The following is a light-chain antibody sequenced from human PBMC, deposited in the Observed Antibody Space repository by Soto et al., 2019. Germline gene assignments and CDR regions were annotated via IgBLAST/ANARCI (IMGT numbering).Light chain of an antibody. CDR1: SSDVGGYNY. CDR3: SSYAGSSNV. CDR2: EVN. V-gene: IGLV2-8*01. J-gene: IGLJ1*01. Sequence: QSALHHPPSASGSTGQSVAISCTGTSSDVGGYNYVSWYQQHPGKAPKLMIYEVNKRPSGVPDRFSGSKSGNTASLTVSGLQAEDEADYYCSSYAGSSNVFGTGTKVTVL.